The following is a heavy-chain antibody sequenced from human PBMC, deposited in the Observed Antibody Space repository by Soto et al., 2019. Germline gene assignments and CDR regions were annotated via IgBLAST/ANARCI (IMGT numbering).Heavy chain of an antibody. J-gene: IGHJ4*02. Sequence: QVHLVQSGVEVKKPGASVKVSCKASGYRCSTYGISWGRQAPGQGLEWMGWISGLNGNTNYAQNLQGRVSMTTDTSPSTAYMELRSLGFDDTTMYYGARDLFGEAGAGSFDYWGQGPLVTVSS. CDR3: ARDLFGEAGAGSFDY. V-gene: IGHV1-18*01. D-gene: IGHD6-13*01. CDR2: ISGLNGNT. CDR1: GYRCSTYG.